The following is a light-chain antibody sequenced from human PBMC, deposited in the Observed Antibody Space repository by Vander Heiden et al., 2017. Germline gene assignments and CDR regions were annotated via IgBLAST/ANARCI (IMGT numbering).Light chain of an antibody. V-gene: IGKV1-5*03. J-gene: IGKJ1*01. Sequence: DIQMTQSPSTLSASVGDRVTITCRASQSISSWLAWYQKKPGKAPKLLIYKASSLERGVPSRFSGSGSGTEFTLTISSLQPDDFATYYCQQYNSYWTFGQGTKVEIK. CDR1: QSISSW. CDR3: QQYNSYWT. CDR2: KAS.